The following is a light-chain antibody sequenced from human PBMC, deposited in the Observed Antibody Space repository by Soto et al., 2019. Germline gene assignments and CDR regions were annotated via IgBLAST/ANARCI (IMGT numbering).Light chain of an antibody. Sequence: EIVLTQSPGALSLSPGEGATLSCRASHNISSTYVAWYQQKPGQAPRLLIYGASSRATGIPDRFSGSGSGTDFTLTISRLEPEDFAVYYCQQYGSSPWTFGQGTKVDIK. V-gene: IGKV3-20*01. CDR3: QQYGSSPWT. CDR1: HNISSTY. CDR2: GAS. J-gene: IGKJ1*01.